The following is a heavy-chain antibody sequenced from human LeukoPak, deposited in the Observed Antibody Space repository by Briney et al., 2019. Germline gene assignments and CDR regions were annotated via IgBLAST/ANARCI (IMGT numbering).Heavy chain of an antibody. D-gene: IGHD6-13*01. CDR2: INHSGST. J-gene: IGHJ5*02. CDR3: ARGLAKGAASGWFDP. Sequence: SETLSLTCAVYGGSFSGYYWSWIRQPPGEGLEWIGEINHSGSTNYNPSLKSRVTISVDTFKNQFSLKLKFVTAADTAVYYCARGLAKGAASGWFDPWGQGSLVTVSS. V-gene: IGHV4-34*01. CDR1: GGSFSGYY.